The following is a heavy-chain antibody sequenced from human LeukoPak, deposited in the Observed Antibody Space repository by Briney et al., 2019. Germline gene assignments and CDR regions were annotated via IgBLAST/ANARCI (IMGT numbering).Heavy chain of an antibody. CDR3: ATEAYGMDV. Sequence: ASVKVSCKVSGYTLTELSMHWVRQAPGKGLEWMGGFDPKDGETIYAQKFQGRVTVTEDTSTDTAYMELSSLRSEDTAVYYCATEAYGMDVWGQGTTVTVSS. V-gene: IGHV1-24*01. CDR2: FDPKDGET. CDR1: GYTLTELS. J-gene: IGHJ6*02.